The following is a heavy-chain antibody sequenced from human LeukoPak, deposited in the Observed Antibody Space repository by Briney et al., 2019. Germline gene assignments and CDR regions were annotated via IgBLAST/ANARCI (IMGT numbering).Heavy chain of an antibody. J-gene: IGHJ4*02. D-gene: IGHD5-18*01. CDR2: IYYSGNT. Sequence: SETLSLTCTVSSGSITNYYWSWIRQPPGKGLEWIGFIYYSGNTNYNPSLKSRVTISVDTSKNQFSLKLSSVTAADTAVYYCATLDTAMGYYFDYWGQGTLVTVSS. CDR3: ATLDTAMGYYFDY. CDR1: SGSITNYY. V-gene: IGHV4-59*01.